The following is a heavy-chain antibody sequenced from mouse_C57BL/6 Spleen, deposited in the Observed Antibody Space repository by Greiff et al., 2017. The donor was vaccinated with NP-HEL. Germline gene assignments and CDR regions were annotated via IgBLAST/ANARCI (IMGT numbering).Heavy chain of an antibody. CDR1: GFTFSDYG. CDR2: ISSGSSTI. Sequence: EVKLMESGGGLVKPGGSLKLSCAASGFTFSDYGMHWVRQAPEKGLEWVAYISSGSSTIYYADTVKGRFTISRDNAKNTLFLQMTSLRSEDTAMYYCARPHITTVGANYLDYWGQGTTLTVSS. D-gene: IGHD1-1*01. V-gene: IGHV5-17*01. J-gene: IGHJ2*01. CDR3: ARPHITTVGANYLDY.